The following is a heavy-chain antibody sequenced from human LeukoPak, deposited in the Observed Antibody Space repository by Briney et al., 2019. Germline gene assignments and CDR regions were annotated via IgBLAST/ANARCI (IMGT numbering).Heavy chain of an antibody. CDR1: GYTFTSYG. CDR3: AREPRYFDWSIGPDY. V-gene: IGHV1-18*01. CDR2: ISAYNGNT. Sequence: ASVKVSCKASGYTFTSYGISWVRQAPGQGLEWMGWISAYNGNTDYAQKLQGRVTMTTDTSTSTAYMELRSLRSDDTAVYYCAREPRYFDWSIGPDYWGQGTLVTVSS. D-gene: IGHD3-9*01. J-gene: IGHJ4*02.